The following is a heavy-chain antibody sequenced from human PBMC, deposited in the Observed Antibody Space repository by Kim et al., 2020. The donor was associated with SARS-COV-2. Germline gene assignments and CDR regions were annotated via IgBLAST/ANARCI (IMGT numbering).Heavy chain of an antibody. D-gene: IGHD2-15*01. CDR2: GTT. CDR3: TRDTRRRYQ. J-gene: IGHJ4*02. V-gene: IGHV3-49*02. Sequence: GTTEYAASVKGRFTISRDDSKSIAYLQMNSLKTEDTAVYYCTRDTRRRYQWGQGTLVTVSS.